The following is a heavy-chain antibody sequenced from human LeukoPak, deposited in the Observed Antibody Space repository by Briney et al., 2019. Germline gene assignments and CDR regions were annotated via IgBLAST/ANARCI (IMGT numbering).Heavy chain of an antibody. J-gene: IGHJ5*02. CDR1: GFTFSDSA. CDR2: IRSKANSYAT. V-gene: IGHV3-73*01. D-gene: IGHD2-21*01. CDR3: AKDAINSGPGP. Sequence: GGSLRLSCAASGFTFSDSAMHWVRQASGKGLEWVGRIRSKANSYATAYAASVKGRFTISRDNSKNTLYLQMNSLTTEDTAVYYCAKDAINSGPGPWGQGTLVTVSS.